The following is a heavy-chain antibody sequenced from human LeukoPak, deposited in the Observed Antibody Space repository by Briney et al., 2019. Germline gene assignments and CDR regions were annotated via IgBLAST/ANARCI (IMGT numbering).Heavy chain of an antibody. Sequence: GGSLRLSCAASGFTFSSYSMNWVRQAPGKGLEWVSSISSSSSYIYYADSVKGRFTISRDNAKNSLYLQINSLRAEDTAVYYCAGLVLAFLSGDSSGYYYVWGQGTLVTVSS. V-gene: IGHV3-21*04. J-gene: IGHJ4*02. CDR1: GFTFSSYS. CDR3: AGLVLAFLSGDSSGYYYV. CDR2: ISSSSSYI. D-gene: IGHD3-22*01.